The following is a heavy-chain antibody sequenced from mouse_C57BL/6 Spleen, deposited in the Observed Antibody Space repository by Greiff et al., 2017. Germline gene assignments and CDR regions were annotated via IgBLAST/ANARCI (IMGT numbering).Heavy chain of an antibody. D-gene: IGHD2-1*01. J-gene: IGHJ2*01. Sequence: VQLQESGAELVKPGASVKISCKASGYAFSSYWMNWVKQRPGKGLEWIGQIYPGDGDTNYNGKFKGKATLTADKSSSTAYMQLSSLTSEDSAVYFCAREEIYYGNFLFDYWGQGTTLTVSS. CDR1: GYAFSSYW. CDR2: IYPGDGDT. CDR3: AREEIYYGNFLFDY. V-gene: IGHV1-80*01.